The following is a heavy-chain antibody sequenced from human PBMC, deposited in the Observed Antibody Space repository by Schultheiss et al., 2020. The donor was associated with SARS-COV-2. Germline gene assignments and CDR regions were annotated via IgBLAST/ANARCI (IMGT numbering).Heavy chain of an antibody. CDR1: GFTFSSYV. CDR3: ARDQGYCSSTSCQSRYYMDV. CDR2: ISGSGGST. Sequence: GGSLRLSCAASGFTFSSYVMRWVRQAPGKGLERVSAISGSGGSTYYADSVKGRFTISRDNSKNTLYLQMNSLRPEDTAVYYCARDQGYCSSTSCQSRYYMDVWGKGTTVTVSS. V-gene: IGHV3-23*01. D-gene: IGHD2-2*01. J-gene: IGHJ6*03.